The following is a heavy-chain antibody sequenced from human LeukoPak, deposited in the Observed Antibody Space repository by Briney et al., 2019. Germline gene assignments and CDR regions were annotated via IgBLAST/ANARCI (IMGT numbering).Heavy chain of an antibody. CDR2: INPSGGTT. V-gene: IGHV1-46*01. Sequence: ASVKVSCKASGYTFTSYHMHWVRQAPGQGLEWMGIINPSGGTTNYAQKFRGRVTMTRNTSISTAYMELSSLRSEDTAVYYCARGCKDIVANYYYYYMDVWGKGTTVTISS. J-gene: IGHJ6*03. CDR1: GYTFTSYH. D-gene: IGHD2-15*01. CDR3: ARGCKDIVANYYYYYMDV.